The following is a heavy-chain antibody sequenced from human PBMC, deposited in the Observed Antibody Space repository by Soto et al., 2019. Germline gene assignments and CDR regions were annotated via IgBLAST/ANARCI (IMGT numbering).Heavy chain of an antibody. V-gene: IGHV3-33*01. CDR1: GFTFSSYG. Sequence: GGSLRLSCAASGFTFSSYGMHWVRQAPGKGLEWVAVIWYDGSNKYYADSVKGRFTISRDNSKNTLYLQMNSLRAEDTAVYYCARNQRDSILLGMDVWGQGPTVTVSS. CDR2: IWYDGSNK. D-gene: IGHD2-15*01. J-gene: IGHJ6*02. CDR3: ARNQRDSILLGMDV.